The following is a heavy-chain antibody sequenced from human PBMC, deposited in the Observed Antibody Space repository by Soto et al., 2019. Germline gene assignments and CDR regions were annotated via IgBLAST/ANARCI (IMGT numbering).Heavy chain of an antibody. CDR2: IYHSGST. V-gene: IGHV4-4*02. D-gene: IGHD2-15*01. CDR3: ARDGLDCSGGSCYRKTNWFDP. CDR1: GGSISSSNW. Sequence: SETLSLTCAVSGGSISSSNWWSWVRQPPGKGLEWIGEIYHSGSTNYNPSLKSRVTISVDKSKNQFSLKLSSVTAADTAVYYCARDGLDCSGGSCYRKTNWFDPWGQGTLVTVSS. J-gene: IGHJ5*02.